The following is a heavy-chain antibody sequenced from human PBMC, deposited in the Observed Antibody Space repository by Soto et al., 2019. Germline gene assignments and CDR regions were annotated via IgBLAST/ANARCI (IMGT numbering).Heavy chain of an antibody. CDR3: AKDPYNWTYLYFDY. D-gene: IGHD1-7*01. CDR2: ISSSGGST. V-gene: IGHV3-23*01. CDR1: GFTFSSYA. Sequence: PGGSLRLSCAASGFTFSSYAMSWVRQAPGKGLEWVSAISSSGGSTYYADSVKGRFTISRDNSKNTLYLQMNSLRTEDTAVYYCAKDPYNWTYLYFDYWGQGTLVTVSS. J-gene: IGHJ4*02.